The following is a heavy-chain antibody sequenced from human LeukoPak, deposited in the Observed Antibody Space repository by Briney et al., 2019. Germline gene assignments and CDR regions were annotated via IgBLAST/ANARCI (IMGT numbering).Heavy chain of an antibody. V-gene: IGHV3-7*01. CDR3: ARVSRAEYFQH. CDR1: GFTFSSYW. Sequence: GGSLRLSCAASGFTFSSYWMSWVRQAPGKGLEWVANIKQDGSEKYYVDSVKGRFTISRDNAKNSLYLQMNSLRAEDTAVYYRARVSRAEYFQHWGQGTLVTVSS. CDR2: IKQDGSEK. J-gene: IGHJ1*01.